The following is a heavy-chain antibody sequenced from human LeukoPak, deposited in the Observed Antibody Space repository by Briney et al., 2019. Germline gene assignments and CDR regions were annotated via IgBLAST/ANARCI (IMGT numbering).Heavy chain of an antibody. V-gene: IGHV4-34*01. D-gene: IGHD5-18*01. J-gene: IGHJ4*02. CDR3: ARARRIQLWLRGDFDY. CDR2: INHSGST. CDR1: GGSFSGYY. Sequence: PSETLSLTCAVYGGSFSGYYWSWIRQPPGKGLEWIGEINHSGSTNYNPSLKSRVTISVDTSKNQFSLKLSSVTAADTAVYYCARARRIQLWLRGDFDYWGQGTLVTVSS.